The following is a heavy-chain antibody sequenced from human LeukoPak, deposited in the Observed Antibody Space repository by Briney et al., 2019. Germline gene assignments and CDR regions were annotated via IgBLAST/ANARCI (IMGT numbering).Heavy chain of an antibody. V-gene: IGHV3-30*02. D-gene: IGHD4-23*01. CDR2: IRYDGSNK. J-gene: IGHJ4*02. Sequence: GGSLRLSCAASGFTFSSYCMHWVRQAPGKGLEWVAFIRYDGSNKYYVDSVKGRFTISRDNAKNTRYLQMNSLRGEETAVYYSAQDLDGGNSNFAYWGQGTLVTVSS. CDR3: AQDLDGGNSNFAY. CDR1: GFTFSSYC.